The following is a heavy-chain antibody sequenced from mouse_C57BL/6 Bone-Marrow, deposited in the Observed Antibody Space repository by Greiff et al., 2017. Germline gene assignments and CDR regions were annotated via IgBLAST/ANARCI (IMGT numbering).Heavy chain of an antibody. CDR3: ARHRDGTWYYFDY. Sequence: EVKRVESGGDLVKPGGSLKLSCAASGFTFSSYGMSWVRQTPDKRLEWVATISSGGSYTYYPDSVKGRFTISRDNAKNTLYLQMSSLKSEDTAMYYCARHRDGTWYYFDYWGQGTTLTVSS. D-gene: IGHD1-1*02. CDR1: GFTFSSYG. V-gene: IGHV5-6*01. CDR2: ISSGGSYT. J-gene: IGHJ2*01.